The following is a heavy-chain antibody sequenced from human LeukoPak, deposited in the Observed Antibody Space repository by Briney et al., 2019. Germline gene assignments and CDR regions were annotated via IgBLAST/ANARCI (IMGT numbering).Heavy chain of an antibody. J-gene: IGHJ4*02. CDR2: MNPNSGNT. CDR3: ARVGVQAGTTHADY. D-gene: IGHD6-13*01. Sequence: ASVKVSCKASGYTFTSYDINWVRQATEQGLEWMGWMNPNSGNTGYAQKFQGRVTMTRNTSISTAYMELRSLRSEDTAVYYCARVGVQAGTTHADYWGQGTLVTVSS. V-gene: IGHV1-8*01. CDR1: GYTFTSYD.